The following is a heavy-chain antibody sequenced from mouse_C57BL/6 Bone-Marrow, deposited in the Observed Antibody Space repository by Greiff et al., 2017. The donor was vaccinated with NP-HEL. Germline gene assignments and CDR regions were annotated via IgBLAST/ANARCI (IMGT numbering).Heavy chain of an antibody. CDR1: GYAFSSYW. D-gene: IGHD1-1*01. J-gene: IGHJ2*01. Sequence: QVQLKESGAELVKPGASVKISCKASGYAFSSYWMNWVKQRPGKGLEWIGQIYPGDGDTNYNGKFKGKATLTADKSSSTAYMQLSSLTSEDSAVYFCARSGGYGYYFDYWGQGTTLTVSS. CDR2: IYPGDGDT. CDR3: ARSGGYGYYFDY. V-gene: IGHV1-80*01.